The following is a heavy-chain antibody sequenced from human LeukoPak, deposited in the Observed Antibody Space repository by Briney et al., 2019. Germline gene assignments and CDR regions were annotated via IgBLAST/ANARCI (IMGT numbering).Heavy chain of an antibody. CDR1: GITVSDKY. CDR3: AVLTTGWRFQH. CDR2: IYGGGDT. J-gene: IGHJ1*01. V-gene: IGHV3-53*01. D-gene: IGHD6-19*01. Sequence: GGSLRRSCAVSGITVSDKYMSWVRQAPGKGLECVSLIYGGGDTYYADSVKGRFTISRDNSKNTLYLQMNSLRAEDTAVYYCAVLTTGWRFQHWGQGTLVTVSS.